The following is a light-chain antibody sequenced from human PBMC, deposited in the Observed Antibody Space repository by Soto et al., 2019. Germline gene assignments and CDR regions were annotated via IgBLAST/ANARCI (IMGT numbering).Light chain of an antibody. CDR3: CSDAGTSTDF. V-gene: IGLV2-23*02. CDR2: EVA. Sequence: QSALTQPASVSGSPGQSITISCTRTNSDLGSFNFVSWYQQHPGKAPKVMIYEVAKRPSGISDRFSGSKSGNTASLTISGLQVEDEADYYCCSDAGTSTDFFGTGTKVTVL. CDR1: NSDLGSFNF. J-gene: IGLJ1*01.